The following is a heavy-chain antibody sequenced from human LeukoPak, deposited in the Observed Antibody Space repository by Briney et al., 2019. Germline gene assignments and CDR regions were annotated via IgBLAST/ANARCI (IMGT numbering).Heavy chain of an antibody. D-gene: IGHD3-9*01. CDR3: ARVFRGDILTAYYMGDFDY. Sequence: SETLSLTCTVSGGSISSSSYYWGWIRQPPGKGLEWIGSIYYSGSTYYNPSLKSRVTISVDTSKNQFSLKLSSVTAADTAVYYCARVFRGDILTAYYMGDFDYWGQGILVTVSS. CDR2: IYYSGST. J-gene: IGHJ4*02. CDR1: GGSISSSSYY. V-gene: IGHV4-39*07.